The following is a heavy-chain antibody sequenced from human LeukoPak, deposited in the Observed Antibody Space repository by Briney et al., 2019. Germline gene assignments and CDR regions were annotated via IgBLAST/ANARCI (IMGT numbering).Heavy chain of an antibody. V-gene: IGHV4-59*11. J-gene: IGHJ5*02. CDR3: ARRVAELWPDPHNWLDP. Sequence: SETLSLTCTVSGGSISSHYWSWIRQPPGKGLEWIGYIYYSGSTNYNPSLKSRVTISVDTSKNQFSLKLSSVTAADTAVYYCARRVAELWPDPHNWLDPWGQGTLVTVSS. CDR2: IYYSGST. CDR1: GGSISSHY. D-gene: IGHD5-18*01.